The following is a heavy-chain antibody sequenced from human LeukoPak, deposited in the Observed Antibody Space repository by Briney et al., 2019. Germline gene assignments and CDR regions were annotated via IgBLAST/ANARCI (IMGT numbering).Heavy chain of an antibody. Sequence: ASVKVSCKASGYTFTSYDFNWVRQAPGQGLEWMGWMNPNSGNAGSAPKFQGRLTMTRDTSISTAYMELSSLTSEDTAVYYCARGEYFGSGGFDPWSQGTLVTVSS. D-gene: IGHD3-10*01. V-gene: IGHV1-8*01. CDR3: ARGEYFGSGGFDP. CDR1: GYTFTSYD. J-gene: IGHJ5*02. CDR2: MNPNSGNA.